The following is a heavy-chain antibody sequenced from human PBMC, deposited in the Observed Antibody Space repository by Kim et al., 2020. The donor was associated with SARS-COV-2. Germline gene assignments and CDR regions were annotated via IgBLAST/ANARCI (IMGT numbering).Heavy chain of an antibody. CDR3: ARGRATMVRGPRRGFYFDY. D-gene: IGHD3-10*01. Sequence: SRVTIAVDTSKNQFSLKLSSVTAADTAVYYCARGRATMVRGPRRGFYFDYWGQGTLVTVSS. V-gene: IGHV4-34*01. J-gene: IGHJ4*02.